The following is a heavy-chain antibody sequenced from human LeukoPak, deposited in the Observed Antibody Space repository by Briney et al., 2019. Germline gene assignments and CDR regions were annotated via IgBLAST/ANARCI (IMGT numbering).Heavy chain of an antibody. J-gene: IGHJ4*02. Sequence: GGSLRLSCAASGFTFSSYWMSWVRQAPGKGLEWVSAISGSGGSTYYADSVKGRFTISRDNSKNTLYLQMNSLRAEDTAVYYCAKDFYDILTGSDYWGQGTLVTVSS. D-gene: IGHD3-9*01. CDR2: ISGSGGST. CDR1: GFTFSSYW. CDR3: AKDFYDILTGSDY. V-gene: IGHV3-23*01.